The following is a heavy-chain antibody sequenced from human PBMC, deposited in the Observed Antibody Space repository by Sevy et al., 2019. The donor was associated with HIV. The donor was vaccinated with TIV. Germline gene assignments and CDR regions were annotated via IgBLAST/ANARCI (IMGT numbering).Heavy chain of an antibody. CDR3: ARGGTTVVTPVDY. D-gene: IGHD4-17*01. Sequence: GGSLRLSCAAAGFTFSNYAMHWVRQAPGKGLEYVSAISSNGGSTYYANSVKGRFTISRDNSKNTLYLQMGSLRAEDMAVYDCARGGTTVVTPVDYWGQGTLVTVSS. J-gene: IGHJ4*02. V-gene: IGHV3-64*01. CDR1: GFTFSNYA. CDR2: ISSNGGST.